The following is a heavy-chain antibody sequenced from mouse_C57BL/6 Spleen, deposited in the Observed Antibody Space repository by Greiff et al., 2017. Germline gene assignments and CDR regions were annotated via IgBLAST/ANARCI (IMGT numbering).Heavy chain of an antibody. D-gene: IGHD1-1*01. CDR1: GFSLTSYG. Sequence: QVQLKESGPGLVQPSQSLSITCTVSGFSLTSYGVHWVRQSPGKGLEWLGVIWSGGSTDYNAAFISRLSISKDNSKSQVFFKMNSLQADDTAIYYCARKLEYYYGSRGGYAMDYWGQGTSVTVSS. V-gene: IGHV2-2*01. CDR2: IWSGGST. J-gene: IGHJ4*01. CDR3: ARKLEYYYGSRGGYAMDY.